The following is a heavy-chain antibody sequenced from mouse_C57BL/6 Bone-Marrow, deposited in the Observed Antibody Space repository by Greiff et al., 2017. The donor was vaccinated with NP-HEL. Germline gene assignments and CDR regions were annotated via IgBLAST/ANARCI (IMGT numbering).Heavy chain of an antibody. Sequence: EVKLVESGPGLVKPSQTVFLTCTVTGISITTGNYRWSWIRQFPGNKLEWIGYIYYSGTITYNPSLTSRTTITRDTPKNQFFLEMNSLTAEDTATYYCARGGGSSYGWYFDVWGTGTTVTVSS. CDR1: GISITTGNYR. CDR3: ARGGGSSYGWYFDV. J-gene: IGHJ1*03. V-gene: IGHV3-5*01. D-gene: IGHD1-1*01. CDR2: IYYSGTI.